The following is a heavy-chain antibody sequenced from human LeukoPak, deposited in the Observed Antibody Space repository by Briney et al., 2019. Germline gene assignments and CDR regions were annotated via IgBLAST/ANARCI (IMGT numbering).Heavy chain of an antibody. V-gene: IGHV3-48*04. CDR2: ITGSSSTI. CDR1: GFTFSSYS. CDR3: ATSNGHLDH. Sequence: PGGSLRPSCAASGFTFSSYSMNWARQAPGKGLEWVSYITGSSSTIYYADSVKGRFTISRDNARNSLFLQMNSLRAEDTAVYYCATSNGHLDHWGQGTLVTVSS. D-gene: IGHD2-8*01. J-gene: IGHJ4*02.